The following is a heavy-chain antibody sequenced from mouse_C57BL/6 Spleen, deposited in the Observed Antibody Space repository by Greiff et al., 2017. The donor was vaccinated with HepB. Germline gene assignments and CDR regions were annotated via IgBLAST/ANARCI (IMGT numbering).Heavy chain of an antibody. V-gene: IGHV5-9-1*02. J-gene: IGHJ4*01. CDR2: ISSGGDYI. D-gene: IGHD5-5*01. CDR1: GFTFSSYA. CDR3: TRDEGTTSYAMDY. Sequence: EVQRVESGEGLVKPGGSLKLSCAASGFTFSSYAMSWVRQTPEKRLEWVAYISSGGDYIYYADTVKGRFTISRDNARNTLYLQMSSLKSEDTAMYYCTRDEGTTSYAMDYWGQGTSVTVSS.